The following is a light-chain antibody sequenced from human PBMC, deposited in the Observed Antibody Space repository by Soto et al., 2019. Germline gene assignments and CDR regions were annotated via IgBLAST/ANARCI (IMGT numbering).Light chain of an antibody. J-gene: IGKJ4*01. CDR1: QSISYSDGNIY. CDR3: MQVTHRPFT. V-gene: IGKV2-30*01. CDR2: KDF. Sequence: AVMTQSPLSLPVTLGQPASISCWSSQSISYSDGNIYLNWFHQRPGQSPRRLIYKDFNRDSVVPDRFSGSGSGTNFTLKISRVESVYFVIYYCMQVTHRPFTFGVGTKVEIK.